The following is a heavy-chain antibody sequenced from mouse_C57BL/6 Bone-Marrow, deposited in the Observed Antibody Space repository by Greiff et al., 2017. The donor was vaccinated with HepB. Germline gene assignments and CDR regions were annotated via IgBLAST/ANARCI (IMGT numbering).Heavy chain of an antibody. V-gene: IGHV1-15*01. CDR1: GYTFTDYE. CDR2: IDPETGGT. J-gene: IGHJ1*03. CDR3: TRAHYYGSSYYWYFDV. D-gene: IGHD1-1*01. Sequence: VKLQESGAELVRPGASVTLSCKASGYTFTDYEMHWVKQTPVHGLEWIGAIDPETGGTAYNQKFKGKAILTADKSSSTAYMELRSLTSEDSAVYYCTRAHYYGSSYYWYFDVWGTGTTVTVSS.